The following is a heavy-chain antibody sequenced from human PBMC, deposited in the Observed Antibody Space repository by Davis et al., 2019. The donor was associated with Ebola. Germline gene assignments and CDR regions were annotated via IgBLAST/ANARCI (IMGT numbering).Heavy chain of an antibody. Sequence: MPSETLSLTCAVYGGSFSGYHWSWIRQPPGKGLEWIGYIYDSGFTNCNPSLKNRVTLSLDTSKNQFSLKLNSVTAADSAVYYCARGGKTSGWYYYFDYWGQGTLVTVSS. CDR2: IYDSGFT. J-gene: IGHJ4*02. CDR1: GGSFSGYH. CDR3: ARGGKTSGWYYYFDY. D-gene: IGHD6-19*01. V-gene: IGHV4-59*01.